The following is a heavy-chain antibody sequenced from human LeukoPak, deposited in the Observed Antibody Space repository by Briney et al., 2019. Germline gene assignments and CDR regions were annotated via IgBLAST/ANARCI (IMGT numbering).Heavy chain of an antibody. CDR3: ARLYSSGWYDY. V-gene: IGHV4-34*01. CDR2: INHSGST. J-gene: IGHJ4*02. Sequence: SETLSLTCAVYGGSFSGYYWSWIRQPPGKGLEWIGEINHSGSTNYNPSLKSRVTISVDTSKNQFSLKLSSVTAADTAVYYCARLYSSGWYDYWGQGTLVTVSS. CDR1: GGSFSGYY. D-gene: IGHD6-19*01.